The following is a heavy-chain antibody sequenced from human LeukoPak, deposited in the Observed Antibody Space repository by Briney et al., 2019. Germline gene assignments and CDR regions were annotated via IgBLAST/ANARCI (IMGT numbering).Heavy chain of an antibody. CDR2: INPSGGST. J-gene: IGHJ5*02. Sequence: ASVKVSCKASGYTFTSYYMHWVRQAPGQGLEWMGIINPSGGSTSYAQKFQGRVTMTRDTSTSTVYMELSSLRAEDTAVYYCAREASVGATGGPGYNWFDPWGQGPLVTVSS. CDR1: GYTFTSYY. CDR3: AREASVGATGGPGYNWFDP. V-gene: IGHV1-46*01. D-gene: IGHD1-26*01.